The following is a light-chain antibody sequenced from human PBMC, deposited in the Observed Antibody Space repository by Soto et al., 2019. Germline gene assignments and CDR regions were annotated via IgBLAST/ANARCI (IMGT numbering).Light chain of an antibody. CDR2: EVS. CDR1: SSDVGGYNY. J-gene: IGLJ1*01. V-gene: IGLV2-14*01. Sequence: QSVLTQPASVSGSPGQSITISCTGTSSDVGGYNYVSWYQQHPGKAPKLMIYEVSNRPSGVSNRISGSKSGNTASLTISGLQAEDEADYYCSSYTSSSTLGYVFGTGTKVTVL. CDR3: SSYTSSSTLGYV.